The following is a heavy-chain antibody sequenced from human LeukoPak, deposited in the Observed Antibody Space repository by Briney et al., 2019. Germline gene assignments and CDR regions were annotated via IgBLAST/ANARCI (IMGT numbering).Heavy chain of an antibody. Sequence: SETLSLTCTVSGDSTSSSSYYWGWIRQPPGKGLEWIGSIYYSGSTYYNPSLKSRVTISVDTSKNQFSLKLSSVTAADTAVYYCARHFCSGGSCHFDYWGQGTLVTVSS. D-gene: IGHD2-15*01. CDR2: IYYSGST. CDR3: ARHFCSGGSCHFDY. V-gene: IGHV4-39*01. CDR1: GDSTSSSSYY. J-gene: IGHJ4*02.